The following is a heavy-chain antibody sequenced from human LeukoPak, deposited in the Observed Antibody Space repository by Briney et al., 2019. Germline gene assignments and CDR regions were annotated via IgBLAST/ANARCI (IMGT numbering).Heavy chain of an antibody. J-gene: IGHJ6*03. CDR1: GFTFSNYN. Sequence: GGSLRLSCAVSGFTFSNYNMNWVRQAPGRGLEWVSSITSGSTYVFYTDSVKGRFTISRDNAKNSLYLQMNSLRAEDTAVYYCARSSITMVRGVIKSTTSWYHYYNMDVWGKGTTVTVSS. V-gene: IGHV3-21*01. CDR2: ITSGSTYV. D-gene: IGHD3-10*01. CDR3: ARSSITMVRGVIKSTTSWYHYYNMDV.